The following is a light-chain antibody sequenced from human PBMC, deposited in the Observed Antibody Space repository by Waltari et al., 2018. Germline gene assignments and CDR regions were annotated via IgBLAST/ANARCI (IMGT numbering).Light chain of an antibody. V-gene: IGLV1-40*01. Sequence: QSVLTQPPSMSGAPGQRVPISCSGSTPHTGAGHHVHWYPVFPGTAPKLLIYGNNNRPSGVPDRFSGSKSDTSASLAIGGLQAEDEADYYCQSFDIRLSGGVVFGGGTKVTVL. J-gene: IGLJ3*02. CDR2: GNN. CDR3: QSFDIRLSGGVV. CDR1: TPHTGAGHH.